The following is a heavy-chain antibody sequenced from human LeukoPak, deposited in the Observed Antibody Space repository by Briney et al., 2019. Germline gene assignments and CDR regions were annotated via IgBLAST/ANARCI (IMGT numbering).Heavy chain of an antibody. CDR1: GGSFSGYY. D-gene: IGHD4-17*01. J-gene: IGHJ4*02. Sequence: PSETLSLTCAVYGGSFSGYYWSWIRQSPGKGLEWIAEINHSGSTYYNPSLKSRVTISVDTSKNQFSLKLSSVTAADTAVYYCAGEMDYGDFVGGPYFFDFWGQGTLVTVSS. CDR2: INHSGST. V-gene: IGHV4-34*01. CDR3: AGEMDYGDFVGGPYFFDF.